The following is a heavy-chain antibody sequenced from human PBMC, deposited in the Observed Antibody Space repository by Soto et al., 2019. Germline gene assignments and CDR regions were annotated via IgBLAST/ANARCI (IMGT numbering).Heavy chain of an antibody. J-gene: IGHJ4*02. CDR2: IYHSGST. D-gene: IGHD6-13*01. Sequence: PSETLSLTCAVSGGSISSGGYFWSWIRQPPGKGLEWIGYIYHSGSTYYNPSLKSRVSISVDTSKNQFSLKLSSVTAADTAVYYCARALSSSWFIWGQGTLVTVSS. CDR1: GGSISSGGYF. CDR3: ARALSSSWFI. V-gene: IGHV4-30-2*05.